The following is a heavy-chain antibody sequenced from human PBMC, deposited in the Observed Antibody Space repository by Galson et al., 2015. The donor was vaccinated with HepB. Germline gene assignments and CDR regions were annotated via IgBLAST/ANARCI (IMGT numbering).Heavy chain of an antibody. J-gene: IGHJ3*02. CDR1: GFTFSSYG. CDR2: ISYDGSDE. V-gene: IGHV3-30*18. Sequence: SLRLSCAAPGFTFSSYGMHWVRQAPGKGLEWMAGISYDGSDEYYADSVKGRFTIARDNSRYTLYLQMNSLRVEDTAVYYCAKDIASAGVLRAFDIWGQGTMVTVSS. D-gene: IGHD6-13*01. CDR3: AKDIASAGVLRAFDI.